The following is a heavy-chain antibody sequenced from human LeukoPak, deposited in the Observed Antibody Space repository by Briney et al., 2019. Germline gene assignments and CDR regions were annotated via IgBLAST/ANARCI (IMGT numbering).Heavy chain of an antibody. J-gene: IGHJ4*02. V-gene: IGHV3-30*18. CDR1: GFTFSSYG. Sequence: GRSLRLSCAASGFTFSSYGMHWVRQAPGKGLEWVAVISHDGGNKYYADSVKGRFTISRDNSKNTLYLQMNSLRAEDTAVYYCAKDHYYDSSGYSQAFDYWGQGTLVTVSS. CDR2: ISHDGGNK. D-gene: IGHD3-22*01. CDR3: AKDHYYDSSGYSQAFDY.